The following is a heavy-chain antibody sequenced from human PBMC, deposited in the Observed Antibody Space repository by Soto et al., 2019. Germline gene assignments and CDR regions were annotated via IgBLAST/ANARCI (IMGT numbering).Heavy chain of an antibody. Sequence: QVQLQESGPGLVKPSQTLSLTCTVSGGSISSGGYYLSWIRQHPGKGLEWIGYIYYSGSTYYNPSLKSRITISVDTSKNQFSLKLSSVTAADTAVYYCARGVGVRSPWFDPWGQGTLVTVSS. V-gene: IGHV4-31*03. CDR1: GGSISSGGYY. CDR3: ARGVGVRSPWFDP. CDR2: IYYSGST. J-gene: IGHJ5*02. D-gene: IGHD2-15*01.